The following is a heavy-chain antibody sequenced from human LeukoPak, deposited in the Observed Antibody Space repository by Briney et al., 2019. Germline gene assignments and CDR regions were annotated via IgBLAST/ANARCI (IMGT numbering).Heavy chain of an antibody. CDR1: GFTFTSSA. J-gene: IGHJ4*02. CDR2: ISAYNGNT. Sequence: ASVKVSCKASGFTFTSSAMQWVRQARGQRLEWMRWISAYNGNTNYAQNLQGRVTMTTDTSTSTAYMELRSLRSDDTAVYYCARDRTLSLDYWGQGTLVSVSS. D-gene: IGHD3-16*02. CDR3: ARDRTLSLDY. V-gene: IGHV1-18*01.